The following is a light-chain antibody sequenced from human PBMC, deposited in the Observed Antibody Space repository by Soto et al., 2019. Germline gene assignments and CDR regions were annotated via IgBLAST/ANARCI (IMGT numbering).Light chain of an antibody. CDR3: QQTTSLPPT. CDR1: QDISTR. CDR2: AAS. V-gene: IGKV1D-12*01. Sequence: DIQMTQSPSSVSASVGDRVTITCRASQDISTRLVWYQQKPGKAPKLLIDAASHLHIGVPSRFSGSGSGTDFTLTISNLQSEDFATYFCQQTTSLPPTFGGGTKVEI. J-gene: IGKJ4*01.